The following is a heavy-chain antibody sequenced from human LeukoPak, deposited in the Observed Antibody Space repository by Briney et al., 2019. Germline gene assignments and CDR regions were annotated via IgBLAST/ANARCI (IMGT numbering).Heavy chain of an antibody. J-gene: IGHJ4*02. V-gene: IGHV4-31*03. CDR2: ISYSGST. D-gene: IGHD3-22*01. CDR1: GGSLNSGSYY. Sequence: SQTLSLTCTVSGGSLNSGSYYWNWIRQHPGQGLEWIGYISYSGSTYYTPSLKSRLRISVDTSKNQFSLKLNSVTGADTAVYYCARHSVYYYDSSGSNAFDFWGQGTLVTVSS. CDR3: ARHSVYYYDSSGSNAFDF.